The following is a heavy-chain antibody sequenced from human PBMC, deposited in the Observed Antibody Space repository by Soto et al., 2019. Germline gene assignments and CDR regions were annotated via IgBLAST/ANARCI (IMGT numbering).Heavy chain of an antibody. J-gene: IGHJ4*02. V-gene: IGHV4-39*01. D-gene: IGHD3-9*01. CDR3: ARRESYDILTGYYHFDY. CDR2: IYYSGST. Sequence: QLQLQESGPGLVKPSETLSLTCSVSGGSISSSSYYWGWIRQPPGKGLEWIGNIYYSGSTYYNSSLKSRVTISVDTSKNQFSLKLSSVTAADTAVYYCARRESYDILTGYYHFDYWGQGTLVTVSS. CDR1: GGSISSSSYY.